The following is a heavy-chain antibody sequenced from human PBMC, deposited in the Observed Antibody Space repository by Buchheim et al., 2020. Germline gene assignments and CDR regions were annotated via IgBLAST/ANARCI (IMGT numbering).Heavy chain of an antibody. J-gene: IGHJ4*02. CDR2: ISSGGSTI. CDR1: GFTFSSYE. Sequence: EVQLVESGGGLVQPGGSPRLSCAASGFTFSSYEMNWVRQAPGTGLEWLSYISSGGSTIYYADSVKGRFTISRDNAKNSLYLQMNSLRAEDTAVYYCAADGHYYGSGITYWGQGTL. CDR3: AADGHYYGSGITY. D-gene: IGHD3-10*01. V-gene: IGHV3-48*03.